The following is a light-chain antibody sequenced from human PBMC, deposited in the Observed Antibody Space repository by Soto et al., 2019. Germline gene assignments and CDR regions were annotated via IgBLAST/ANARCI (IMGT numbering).Light chain of an antibody. V-gene: IGKV1-5*03. Sequence: DIQMTQSPSTLSASIGDRVTITCRTSQSVDSWVAWYQQKPGKAPKLLIYKASSLQTGVPSRFSGSGSGTDFTLTLSSLQPDDFATYYCQHYNEYSRMFGQGTKVEIK. CDR2: KAS. J-gene: IGKJ1*01. CDR3: QHYNEYSRM. CDR1: QSVDSW.